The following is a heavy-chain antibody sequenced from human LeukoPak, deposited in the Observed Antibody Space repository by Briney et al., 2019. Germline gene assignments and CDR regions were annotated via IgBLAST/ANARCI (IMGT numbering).Heavy chain of an antibody. J-gene: IGHJ4*02. CDR3: ARDSVVAGTGPPDY. V-gene: IGHV3-48*03. D-gene: IGHD6-19*01. CDR2: ISRSSSNI. CDR1: GFIFSSYE. Sequence: GGSRRLSCAASGFIFSSYEMSWVRQAPGKGLEWVSYISRSSSNIYYADSVKGRFTISRDNAKNSLYLQMNSLRAEDTAVYYCARDSVVAGTGPPDYWGQGTLVTVSS.